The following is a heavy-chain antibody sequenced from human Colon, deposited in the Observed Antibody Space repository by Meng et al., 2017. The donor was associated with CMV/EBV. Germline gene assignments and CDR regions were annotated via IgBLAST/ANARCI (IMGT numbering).Heavy chain of an antibody. D-gene: IGHD6-13*01. CDR1: GFTFSTYW. Sequence: GESLKISCAASGFTFSTYWMAWVRQAPGKGLEWVANKKQDGSEKYYADSVKGRFTISRDNAKNSLYLQMNSLRAEDTAVYYCARCIVAIPGSDWGQGTLVTVSS. V-gene: IGHV3-7*01. CDR2: KKQDGSEK. J-gene: IGHJ4*02. CDR3: ARCIVAIPGSD.